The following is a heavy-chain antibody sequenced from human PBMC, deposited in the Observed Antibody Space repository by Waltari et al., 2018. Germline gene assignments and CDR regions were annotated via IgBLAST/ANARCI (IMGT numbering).Heavy chain of an antibody. Sequence: DVQLVQSGAEVRKPGTSVKISCETSAYTVSAYHIHWIQQAPGQGVQWMGRVDPADGETVYAEEFQDRLTLSADKSSHTAYMELRSLTSEDTAMYFCAIDVVLAFNPDVLDIWGQGTMVTVTS. CDR3: AIDVVLAFNPDVLDI. J-gene: IGHJ3*02. D-gene: IGHD2-21*01. V-gene: IGHV1-69-2*01. CDR1: AYTVSAYH. CDR2: VDPADGET.